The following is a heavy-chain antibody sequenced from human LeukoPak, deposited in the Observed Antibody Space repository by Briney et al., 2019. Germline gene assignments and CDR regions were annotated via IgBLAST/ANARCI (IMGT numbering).Heavy chain of an antibody. V-gene: IGHV3-30-3*01. CDR1: GFTFSDYA. J-gene: IGHJ4*02. D-gene: IGHD6-6*01. CDR3: VRRYRSSSLDY. Sequence: GGSLRLSGAASGFTFSDYAMHWVRQAPGQGLDWVAVISYDGNIKYYADSVKGRFTISRDNSKNTLYVQMNSLRADDTALYYCVRRYRSSSLDYWGQGTLVTVSS. CDR2: ISYDGNIK.